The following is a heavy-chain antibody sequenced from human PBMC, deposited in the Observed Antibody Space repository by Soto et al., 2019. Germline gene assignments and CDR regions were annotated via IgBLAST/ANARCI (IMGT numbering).Heavy chain of an antibody. V-gene: IGHV4-34*01. CDR1: GGSFSGYY. J-gene: IGHJ4*02. D-gene: IGHD3-10*01. CDR2: INHSGST. Sequence: QVQLQQWGAGLLKPSETLSLTCAVYGGSFSGYYWSWIRQPPGKGLEWIGEINHSGSTNYNPSLKSRVTISVDTSKSQFSLKLSSVTAADTAVYYCRITMVRGAKYYFDYWGQGTLVTVSS. CDR3: RITMVRGAKYYFDY.